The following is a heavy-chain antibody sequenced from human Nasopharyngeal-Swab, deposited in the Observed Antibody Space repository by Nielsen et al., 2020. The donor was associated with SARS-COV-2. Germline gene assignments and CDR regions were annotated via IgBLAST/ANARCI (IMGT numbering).Heavy chain of an antibody. CDR3: TTSFTVGGLKDY. D-gene: IGHD3-16*01. J-gene: IGHJ4*02. CDR2: IRSKDKNYAT. Sequence: GNRLEWVGRIRSKDKNYATAYGTSVKGRFIISRDDSKNTAFLQMNSLKTEDTAVYFCTTSFTVGGLKDYWGQGTPVTVSS. V-gene: IGHV3-73*01.